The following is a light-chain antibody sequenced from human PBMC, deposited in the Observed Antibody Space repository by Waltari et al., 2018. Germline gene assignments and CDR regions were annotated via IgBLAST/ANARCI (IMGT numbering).Light chain of an antibody. V-gene: IGLV3-25*03. J-gene: IGLJ2*01. Sequence: SYELTQPPSESVPPGQTASITCSGDAVPKQYTHWYQQKPGQAPALVMYRDNESPPGIPERLSGSSSGTTVTLTISGVQAEDEADFYCQSADSSGTYVLFGGGTKLTVL. CDR1: AVPKQY. CDR2: RDN. CDR3: QSADSSGTYVL.